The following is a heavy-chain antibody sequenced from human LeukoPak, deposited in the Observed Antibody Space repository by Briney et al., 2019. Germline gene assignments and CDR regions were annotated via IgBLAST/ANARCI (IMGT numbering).Heavy chain of an antibody. CDR2: IYYSGST. D-gene: IGHD3-22*01. CDR3: ARSSSGYYYVPSYYFDY. V-gene: IGHV4-59*01. CDR1: GGSISSYY. Sequence: SETLSLTCTVSGGSISSYYWSWLRQPPGKGLEWIGYIYYSGSTNYNPSLKSRVTISVDTSKNQFSLKLSSVTAADTAVYYCARSSSGYYYVPSYYFDYWGQGTLVTVSS. J-gene: IGHJ4*02.